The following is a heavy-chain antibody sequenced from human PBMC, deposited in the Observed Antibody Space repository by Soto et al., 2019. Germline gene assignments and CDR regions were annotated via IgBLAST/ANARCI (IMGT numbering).Heavy chain of an antibody. D-gene: IGHD3-3*01. CDR1: GGSISSYY. CDR2: IYYSGST. J-gene: IGHJ4*02. CDR3: ARQGSLRFLEWDFDY. V-gene: IGHV4-59*08. Sequence: SETLSLTCTVSGGSISSYYWSWIRQPPGKGLEWIGYIYYSGSTNYNPSPKSRVTISVETSKNQFTLKLSSVPAADTAVYYCARQGSLRFLEWDFDYWGQGTLVTVSS.